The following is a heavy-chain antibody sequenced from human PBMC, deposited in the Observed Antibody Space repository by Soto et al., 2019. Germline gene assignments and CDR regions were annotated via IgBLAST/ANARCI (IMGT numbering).Heavy chain of an antibody. CDR1: GGTFSSYA. CDR2: ILPLFGTA. CDR3: ARERYFDRVYYYYGMDV. D-gene: IGHD3-9*01. J-gene: IGHJ6*02. Sequence: QVQLVQSGAEVKKPGSSVKVSCKASGGTFSSYAISWVRQAPGQGLEWMGGILPLFGTANYAQQFQGRVTITADESTSTAYMDLSSLRSDDTAVYYCARERYFDRVYYYYGMDVWGQGTTVTVSS. V-gene: IGHV1-69*12.